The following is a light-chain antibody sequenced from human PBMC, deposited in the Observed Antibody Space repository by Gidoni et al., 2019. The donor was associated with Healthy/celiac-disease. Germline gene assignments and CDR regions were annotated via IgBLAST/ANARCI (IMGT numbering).Light chain of an antibody. CDR3: QQYNSYPWT. CDR1: QSISSW. J-gene: IGKJ1*01. V-gene: IGKV1-5*03. CDR2: KAS. Sequence: LQPTPSPSTLSASVGDRVTITCRASQSISSWLAWYQQKPGKAPKLLIYKASSLESGVPSRFSGSGSGTEFTLTISSLQPDDLATYYCQQYNSYPWTFGQGTKVEIK.